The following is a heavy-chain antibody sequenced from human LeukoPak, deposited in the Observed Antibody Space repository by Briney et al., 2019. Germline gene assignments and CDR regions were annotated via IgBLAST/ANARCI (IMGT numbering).Heavy chain of an antibody. CDR2: IYSGGST. D-gene: IGHD5-12*01. J-gene: IGHJ6*03. Sequence: PGGSLRLSCAASGFIVSNNYMSWVRQAPGKGLEWVSVIYSGGSTYYADSVKGRFTIPRDNSKNTLYLQMNSLRAEDTAVYYCARVRNARGYDYYYYYYYMDVWGKGTTVTVSS. CDR1: GFIVSNNY. V-gene: IGHV3-53*01. CDR3: ARVRNARGYDYYYYYYYMDV.